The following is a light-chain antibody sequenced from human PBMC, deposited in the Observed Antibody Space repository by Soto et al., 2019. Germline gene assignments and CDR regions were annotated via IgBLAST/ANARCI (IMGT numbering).Light chain of an antibody. CDR2: LEGSGTY. J-gene: IGLJ3*02. V-gene: IGLV4-60*02. Sequence: QLVLTQSSSASASLGSSVKLTCTLSSGHNSYIIAWHQQQPGKAPRYLMRLEGSGTYNKGSAVPDRFSGSSSGADRYLTISNLQFEDEADYYCETWDSNPRVFGGGTKLTVL. CDR1: SGHNSYI. CDR3: ETWDSNPRV.